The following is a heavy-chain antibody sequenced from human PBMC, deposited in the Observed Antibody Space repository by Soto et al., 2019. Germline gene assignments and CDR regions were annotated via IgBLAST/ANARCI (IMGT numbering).Heavy chain of an antibody. Sequence: PSETLSLTCAVSGGSISRSYWWSWVRQLPGKGLKWIGEIYHTGSTIYNPSLQSRVTLSVDKSKNEFSLKMSSVTAADTALYYCARGGSTFADNWFDPWGQGTLVTVSS. J-gene: IGHJ5*02. CDR1: GGSISRSYW. V-gene: IGHV4-4*02. D-gene: IGHD3-16*01. CDR3: ARGGSTFADNWFDP. CDR2: IYHTGST.